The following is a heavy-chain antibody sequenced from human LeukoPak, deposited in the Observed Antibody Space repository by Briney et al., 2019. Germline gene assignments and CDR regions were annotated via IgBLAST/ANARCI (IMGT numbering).Heavy chain of an antibody. V-gene: IGHV1-2*02. CDR3: ARVVMITFGGVIVTTKPFDY. CDR2: INPNSGGT. J-gene: IGHJ4*02. D-gene: IGHD3-16*02. CDR1: GYTFTGYY. Sequence: ASVKVSCKASGYTFTGYYMHWVRQAPGQGLEWMGWINPNSGGTNYAQKFQGRVTMTRDTFISTAYMELSRLRSDDTAVYYCARVVMITFGGVIVTTKPFDYWGQGTLVTVSS.